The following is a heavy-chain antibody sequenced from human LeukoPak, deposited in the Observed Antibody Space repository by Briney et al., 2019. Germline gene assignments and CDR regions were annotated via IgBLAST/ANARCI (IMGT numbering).Heavy chain of an antibody. CDR3: ATGIYCSSTSCGEAAFDI. Sequence: ASVKVSCKVSGYTLTQLSMHWVRQAPGKGLEWMGGFDPEDGETIYAQKFQGRVTMTEDTSTDTAYMELSSLRSEDTAVYYCATGIYCSSTSCGEAAFDIWGQGTMVTVSS. CDR1: GYTLTQLS. V-gene: IGHV1-24*01. J-gene: IGHJ3*02. CDR2: FDPEDGET. D-gene: IGHD2-2*01.